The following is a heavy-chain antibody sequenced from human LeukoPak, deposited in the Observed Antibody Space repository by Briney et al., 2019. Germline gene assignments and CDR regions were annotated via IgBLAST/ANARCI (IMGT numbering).Heavy chain of an antibody. CDR1: GVSISNYY. V-gene: IGHV4-59*01. J-gene: IGHJ6*02. CDR2: IYYTGTT. CDR3: ARGYDIDV. Sequence: SETLSLTCTVSGVSISNYYWSWIRQPPGKALEWIGYIYYTGTTKYNPSLKSRATISLDTSKNQFSLKLTSVTAADTALFFCARGYDIDVWGQGTTVTVSS.